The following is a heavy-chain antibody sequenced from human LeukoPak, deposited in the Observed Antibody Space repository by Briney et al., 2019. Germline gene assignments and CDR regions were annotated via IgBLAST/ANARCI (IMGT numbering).Heavy chain of an antibody. V-gene: IGHV3-53*01. Sequence: PGGSLRLSCAASGFTVSSNYMSWVRQAPGKGLEWVSLISYSGGRTYYADSVKGRFTISRDNSKSTLFLQMNSLRAEDTAVYYCAKDHCSTTSRLDVFDYWGQGTLVTVSS. CDR3: AKDHCSTTSRLDVFDY. CDR1: GFTVSSNY. J-gene: IGHJ4*02. CDR2: ISYSGGRT. D-gene: IGHD2-2*01.